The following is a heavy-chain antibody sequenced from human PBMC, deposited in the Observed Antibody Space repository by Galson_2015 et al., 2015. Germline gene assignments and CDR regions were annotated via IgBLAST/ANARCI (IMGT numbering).Heavy chain of an antibody. CDR1: GYTFTSYG. CDR2: ISAYNGNT. Sequence: SVKVSCKASGYTFTSYGISWVRQAPGQGLEWMGWISAYNGNTNYAQKLQGRVTMTTDTSTSTAYMELRSLRSDDTAVYYCARDPSSSWNYYYYGMGVWGQGTTVTVSS. D-gene: IGHD6-13*01. CDR3: ARDPSSSWNYYYYGMGV. J-gene: IGHJ6*02. V-gene: IGHV1-18*04.